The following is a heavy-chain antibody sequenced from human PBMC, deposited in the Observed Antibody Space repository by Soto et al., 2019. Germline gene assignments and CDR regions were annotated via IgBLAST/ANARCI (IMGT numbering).Heavy chain of an antibody. CDR1: GFSLSTSGVG. J-gene: IGHJ5*02. D-gene: IGHD2-15*01. Sequence: QITLKESGPALVKPTQTLTLTCTFSGFSLSTSGVGVGWIRQPPGKALEWLALIYWDDDKRHSPSLKRRLTTTKDTSKTPVLRTMTTSVPVDTATYYWAHRREYCSGGSCYSSSFDPWRQGTLVTVS. V-gene: IGHV2-5*02. CDR2: IYWDDDK. CDR3: AHRREYCSGGSCYSSSFDP.